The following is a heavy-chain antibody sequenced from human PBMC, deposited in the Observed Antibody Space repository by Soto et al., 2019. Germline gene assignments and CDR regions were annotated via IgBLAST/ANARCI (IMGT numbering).Heavy chain of an antibody. D-gene: IGHD6-19*01. CDR1: GFTFSSYA. J-gene: IGHJ3*02. CDR2: ISGSGGST. CDR3: AKDQGYSSGWYPNPPALDI. Sequence: GGSLRLSCAASGFTFSSYAMSWVRQAPGKGLEWVSAISGSGGSTYYADSVKGRFTISRDKSKNTLYLQMNSLRAEDTAVYYCAKDQGYSSGWYPNPPALDIWGQGTMVIVSS. V-gene: IGHV3-23*01.